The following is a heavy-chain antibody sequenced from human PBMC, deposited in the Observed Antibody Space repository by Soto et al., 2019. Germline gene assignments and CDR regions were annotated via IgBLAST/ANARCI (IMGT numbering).Heavy chain of an antibody. J-gene: IGHJ4*02. CDR2: INPSGGST. CDR3: ASEASTVTRDVYFDY. V-gene: IGHV1-46*01. D-gene: IGHD4-17*01. CDR1: GYTFTSYY. Sequence: ASVKVSCKASGYTFTSYYMDWVGQAPGQGLEGMGIINPSGGSTSYAQKFQGRATTTRDTSTSTVYMELSSLRSEDTAVYYCASEASTVTRDVYFDYWGQGTLVTVSS.